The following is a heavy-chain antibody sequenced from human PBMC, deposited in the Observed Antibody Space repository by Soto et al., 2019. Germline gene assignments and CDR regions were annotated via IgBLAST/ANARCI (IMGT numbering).Heavy chain of an antibody. J-gene: IGHJ4*02. V-gene: IGHV3-11*01. D-gene: IGHD3-3*01. CDR2: IDISSTKI. CDR3: ASHYDMWSGYLSPVDY. Sequence: QVQLVESGGDLVKRGGSLRLSCAASGYTFSDYYMSWIRQAPGKGLEWISYIDISSTKIYYADSVKGRFTISRDNAKNSLYLEMNSLRDEDTAVYYCASHYDMWSGYLSPVDYWGQGTLVTVSS. CDR1: GYTFSDYY.